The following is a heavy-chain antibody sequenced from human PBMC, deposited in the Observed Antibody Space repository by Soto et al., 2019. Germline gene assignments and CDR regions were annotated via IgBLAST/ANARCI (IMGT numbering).Heavy chain of an antibody. Sequence: GGSLRLSCAASGFTFSDYYISWIRQAPGKGLEWISYISSSSSYTKYADSVKGRFTISRDNAKKSLYLQMDSLRAEDTAVYYCARDTDIVVAASSSSYSYGLEVWGKGTTVTVS. D-gene: IGHD2-15*01. CDR3: ARDTDIVVAASSSSYSYGLEV. CDR2: ISSSSSYT. CDR1: GFTFSDYY. J-gene: IGHJ6*04. V-gene: IGHV3-11*05.